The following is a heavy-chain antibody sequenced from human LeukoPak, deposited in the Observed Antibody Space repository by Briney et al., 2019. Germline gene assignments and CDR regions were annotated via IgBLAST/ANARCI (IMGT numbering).Heavy chain of an antibody. V-gene: IGHV1-2*02. J-gene: IGHJ4*02. CDR1: GYTFTGYY. D-gene: IGHD1-26*01. CDR2: INHNSGGT. CDR3: AREGHDGSYLLDY. Sequence: ASVKVSCKASGYTFTGYYMHWVRQAPAQGLEWMGWINHNSGGTNYAQKFQGRVTMTRDTSISTAYMELSRLRSDDASVYYCAREGHDGSYLLDYWGQGTLVTVSS.